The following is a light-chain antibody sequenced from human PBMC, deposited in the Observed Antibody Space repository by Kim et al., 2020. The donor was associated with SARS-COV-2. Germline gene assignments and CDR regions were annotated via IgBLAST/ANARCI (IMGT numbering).Light chain of an antibody. Sequence: VALGQTVRITCQGDSLRSYNATWYQHKPGQAPILVIYGKNNRPSGIPDRFSGSSSGNTASLTITGTQAGDEADYYCNSRDSNDNVVFGGGTQLTVL. CDR1: SLRSYN. V-gene: IGLV3-19*01. CDR3: NSRDSNDNVV. J-gene: IGLJ2*01. CDR2: GKN.